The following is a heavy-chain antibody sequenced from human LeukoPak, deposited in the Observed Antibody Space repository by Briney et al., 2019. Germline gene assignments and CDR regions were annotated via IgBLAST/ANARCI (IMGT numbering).Heavy chain of an antibody. J-gene: IGHJ4*02. V-gene: IGHV4-34*01. CDR3: ASQRYGSGSPPRPLDY. CDR1: GGSFSGYY. Sequence: PSETLSLTCAVYGGSFSGYYWSWIRQPPGKGLEWIGEINHSGSTNYNPSLKSRVTISVDTSKNQFSLKLSSVTAADTAVYYCASQRYGSGSPPRPLDYWGQGTLVTVSS. D-gene: IGHD3-10*01. CDR2: INHSGST.